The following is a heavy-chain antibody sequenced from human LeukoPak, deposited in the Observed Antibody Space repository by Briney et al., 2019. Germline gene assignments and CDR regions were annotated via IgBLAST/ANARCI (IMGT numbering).Heavy chain of an antibody. CDR2: IYYSGSTDSGST. D-gene: IGHD6-13*01. CDR3: ARDFGGGGRAGIAAAGHFDY. V-gene: IGHV4-59*12. J-gene: IGHJ4*02. CDR1: GGSISSYF. Sequence: SETLSLTCTVSGGSISSYFWSWIRQPPGKGLEWLGYIYYSGSTDSGSTNYNPSLKSRVTISVDTSKNQFSLKLSSVTAADTAVYYCARDFGGGGRAGIAAAGHFDYWGQGTLVTVSS.